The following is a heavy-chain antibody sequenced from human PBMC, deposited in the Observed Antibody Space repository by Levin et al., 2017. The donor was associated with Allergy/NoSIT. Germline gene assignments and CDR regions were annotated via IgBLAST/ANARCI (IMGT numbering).Heavy chain of an antibody. V-gene: IGHV1-46*03. CDR2: INPTGDTA. CDR1: GYTFTRYY. J-gene: IGHJ4*02. CDR3: AHLLPGGY. Sequence: GESLKISCKASGYTFTRYYIHWVRQAPGQGLDWMGVINPTGDTAHYAQKFQGRVTVTTDTSTSTVYMELSSLRFDDTAVYYCAHLLPGGYWGQGTLVTVSS. D-gene: IGHD2-15*01.